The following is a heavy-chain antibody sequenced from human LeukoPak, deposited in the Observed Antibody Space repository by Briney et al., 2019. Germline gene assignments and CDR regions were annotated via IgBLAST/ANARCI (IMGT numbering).Heavy chain of an antibody. J-gene: IGHJ6*03. CDR1: GYTFTSYY. V-gene: IGHV1-46*01. Sequence: ASVTVSCEASGYTFTSYYMHWVRQAPGQGLEWMGIINPSGGSTSYAQKFQGRVTMTRDTSTSTVYMELSSLRSEDTAVYYCARDHSYYNSSGYYYGSYYYYYMDVWGKGTTVTVSS. CDR2: INPSGGST. CDR3: ARDHSYYNSSGYYYGSYYYYYMDV. D-gene: IGHD3-22*01.